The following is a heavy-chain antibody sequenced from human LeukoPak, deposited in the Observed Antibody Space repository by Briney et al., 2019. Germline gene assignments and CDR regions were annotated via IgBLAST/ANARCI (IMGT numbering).Heavy chain of an antibody. D-gene: IGHD4-17*01. V-gene: IGHV4-59*08. Sequence: SETLSLTCSVSGGSVSNYYWSWIRQPPGKGLEWIGYVHYTGSTNYNPSLKSRVTMFEDKSKNQFSLKLSSVTAADTALYYCARDYGDHAFDIWGRGTMVTVSS. CDR3: ARDYGDHAFDI. CDR2: VHYTGST. J-gene: IGHJ3*02. CDR1: GGSVSNYY.